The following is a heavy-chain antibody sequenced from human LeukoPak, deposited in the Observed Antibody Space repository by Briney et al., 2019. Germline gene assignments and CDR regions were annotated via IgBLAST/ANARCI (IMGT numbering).Heavy chain of an antibody. CDR2: IYYSGRT. CDR1: GGSISSSSYS. D-gene: IGHD6-19*01. V-gene: IGHV4-39*01. Sequence: PSETLSLTCIVSGGSISSSSYSWAWSRQPRGKGVEWIVSIYYSGRTNKNPARKSRLTMTVKTELNEFSQKKASVTAADTALYYSARHSSSNWISRFDVWGQGTTVTVSS. J-gene: IGHJ6*02. CDR3: ARHSSSNWISRFDV.